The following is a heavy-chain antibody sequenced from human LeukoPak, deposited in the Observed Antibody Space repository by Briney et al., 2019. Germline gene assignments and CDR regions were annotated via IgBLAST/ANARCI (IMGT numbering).Heavy chain of an antibody. V-gene: IGHV3-48*01. CDR3: AKDWNGGYSGYDPCFDY. J-gene: IGHJ4*02. Sequence: GGSLRLSCAASGFTFSSYSMNWVRQAPGKGLEWVSYISSSSSTIYYADSVKGRFTISRDNAKNSLYLQMNSLRAEDTAVYYCAKDWNGGYSGYDPCFDYWGQGTLVTVSS. D-gene: IGHD5-12*01. CDR1: GFTFSSYS. CDR2: ISSSSSTI.